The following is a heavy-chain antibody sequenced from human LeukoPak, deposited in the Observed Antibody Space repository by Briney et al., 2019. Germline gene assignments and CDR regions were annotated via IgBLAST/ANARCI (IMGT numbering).Heavy chain of an antibody. V-gene: IGHV1-18*01. D-gene: IGHD1-7*01. J-gene: IGHJ6*03. CDR1: GYTFTSYG. CDR3: ARGHPNWNWVYSYYYYYMDV. Sequence: EASVKVSCKASGYTFTSYGISWVRQAPGQGLEWMGWISAYNGNTNYAQKLQGRVTMTTDTSTSTAYMELRSLRSDDTAVYYCARGHPNWNWVYSYYYYYMDVWGKGTTVTVSS. CDR2: ISAYNGNT.